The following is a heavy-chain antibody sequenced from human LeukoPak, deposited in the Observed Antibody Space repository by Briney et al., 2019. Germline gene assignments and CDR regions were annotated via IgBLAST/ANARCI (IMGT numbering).Heavy chain of an antibody. J-gene: IGHJ4*02. D-gene: IGHD6-19*01. CDR3: ARDTSGGWYGLNDY. Sequence: PGGSLRLSCEASGFTFTSFWMSWVRQAPGKGLEWVANIKQDGSEKYYVDPVKGRFTISRDNAKNSLYLQMNSLRAEDTAVYYCARDTSGGWYGLNDYWGQGTPVTVSS. CDR1: GFTFTSFW. V-gene: IGHV3-7*01. CDR2: IKQDGSEK.